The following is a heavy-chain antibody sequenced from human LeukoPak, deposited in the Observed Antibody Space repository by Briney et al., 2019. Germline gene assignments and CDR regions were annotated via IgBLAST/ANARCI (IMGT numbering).Heavy chain of an antibody. Sequence: GGSLRLSCAASGFTVSSNYMSWVRQAPGKGLEWVSVIYSGGSTYYADSVKGRFTTSRDNSKNTLYLQMNSLRAEDTAVYYCARDRIAVAGIPFDYWGQGTLVTVSS. CDR1: GFTVSSNY. CDR2: IYSGGST. CDR3: ARDRIAVAGIPFDY. D-gene: IGHD6-19*01. V-gene: IGHV3-53*01. J-gene: IGHJ4*02.